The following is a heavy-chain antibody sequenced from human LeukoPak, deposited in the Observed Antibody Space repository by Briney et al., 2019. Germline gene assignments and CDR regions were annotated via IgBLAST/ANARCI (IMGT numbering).Heavy chain of an antibody. CDR3: AKVRDSGGYWHQAFDY. V-gene: IGHV3-23*01. D-gene: IGHD3-22*01. Sequence: PGRSLRLSCAASGFTFSNYGMHWVRQAPGKGLEWVSGISSGGSTYYADSVKGRFIISRDNSKNTLYLQMNSLRAEDTALYYCAKVRDSGGYWHQAFDYWGQGTLVTVSS. CDR2: ISSGGST. J-gene: IGHJ4*02. CDR1: GFTFSNYG.